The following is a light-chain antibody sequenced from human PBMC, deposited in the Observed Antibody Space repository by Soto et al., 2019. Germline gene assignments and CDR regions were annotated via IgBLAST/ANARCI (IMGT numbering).Light chain of an antibody. V-gene: IGKV1-33*01. CDR1: QDISNY. J-gene: IGKJ5*01. CDR3: QQSDSLPIT. Sequence: DIQMTQSPSSLSASVGDRVTITCRASQDISNYLNWYQQRPGKAPKLLIYDASNLERGVPSRFSGTRSGTHFTFAITSLQPEDVEKYYCQQSDSLPITFGQGTRLEI. CDR2: DAS.